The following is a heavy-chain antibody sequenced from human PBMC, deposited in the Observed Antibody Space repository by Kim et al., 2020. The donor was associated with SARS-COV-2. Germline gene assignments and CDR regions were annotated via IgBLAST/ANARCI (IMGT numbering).Heavy chain of an antibody. CDR3: ARGDYDGYYFEY. V-gene: IGHV1-46*01. J-gene: IGHJ4*02. Sequence: YAQKFQGRVTMTRDSSTSTVYMELSSLRSEDTALYYCARGDYDGYYFEYWGQGTLVTVS. D-gene: IGHD4-17*01.